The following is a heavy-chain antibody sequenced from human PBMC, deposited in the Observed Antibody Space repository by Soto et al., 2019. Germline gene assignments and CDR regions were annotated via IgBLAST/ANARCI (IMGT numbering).Heavy chain of an antibody. CDR3: ARNAYGSSGSFHY. CDR1: GFIFSTYN. Sequence: EVQLVESGGGLVQPGGSLRLSCAASGFIFSTYNMNWVRQAPGKGLEWVSYISSSSSTRYYADSVKGRFNISRDNAKNSLYLQMNSLRDEDTAVYYCARNAYGSSGSFHYWGQGTLVTVSS. CDR2: ISSSSSTR. V-gene: IGHV3-48*02. J-gene: IGHJ4*02. D-gene: IGHD3-22*01.